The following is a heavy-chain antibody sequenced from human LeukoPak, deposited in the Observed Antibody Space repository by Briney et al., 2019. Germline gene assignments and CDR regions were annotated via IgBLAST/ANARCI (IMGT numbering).Heavy chain of an antibody. CDR1: GFTFSSYA. CDR2: ISYDGSNK. V-gene: IGHV3-30*04. J-gene: IGHJ3*02. CDR3: AKRVGYYDILTGYDDAFDI. D-gene: IGHD3-9*01. Sequence: PGGSLRLSCAASGFTFSSYAMHWVRQAPGKGLEWVAVISYDGSNKYYADSVKGRFTISRDNSKNTLYLQMNSLRAEDTAVYYCAKRVGYYDILTGYDDAFDIWGQGTMVTVSS.